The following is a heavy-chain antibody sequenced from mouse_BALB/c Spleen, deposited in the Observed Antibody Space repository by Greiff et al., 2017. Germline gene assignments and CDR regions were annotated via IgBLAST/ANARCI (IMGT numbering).Heavy chain of an antibody. D-gene: IGHD2-1*01. CDR3: ARDYYGNSFAY. CDR2: INPSNGRT. V-gene: IGHV1S81*02. Sequence: VQLQQPGAELVKPGASVKLSCKASGYTFTSYWMHWVKQRPGQGLEWIGEINPSNGRTNYNEKFKSKATLTVDKSSSTAYMQLSSLTSEDSAVYYCARDYYGNSFAYWGQGTLVTVSA. J-gene: IGHJ3*01. CDR1: GYTFTSYW.